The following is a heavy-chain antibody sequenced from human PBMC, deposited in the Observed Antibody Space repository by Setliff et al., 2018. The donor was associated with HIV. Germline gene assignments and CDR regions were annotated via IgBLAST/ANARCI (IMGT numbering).Heavy chain of an antibody. CDR1: GGSINNYY. D-gene: IGHD6-19*01. CDR2: IYHSGST. J-gene: IGHJ4*02. CDR3: ARANLYSSGPLDY. V-gene: IGHV4-59*12. Sequence: SETLSLTCTVSGGSINNYYWNWIRQPPGKGLEWIGQIYHSGSTNYNPPFRGRVTMSVDTSKNQFSLRLTFLAAADTAVYFCARANLYSSGPLDYWGQGRLVTV.